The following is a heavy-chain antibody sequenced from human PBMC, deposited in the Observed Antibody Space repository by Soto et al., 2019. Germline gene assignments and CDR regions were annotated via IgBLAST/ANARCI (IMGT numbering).Heavy chain of an antibody. D-gene: IGHD1-1*01. Sequence: SETLSLTCTLSGGSVRAPDWWNWVRQSPDKGLERIAEVHISGHSNYNPSLRSRVSVSIDSSKNKFYLNLNSVTAADTAIYYCARVRQGCSANNCYFDPWGQGTQVTVSS. J-gene: IGHJ5*01. CDR1: GGSVRAPDW. CDR2: VHISGHS. V-gene: IGHV4-4*02. CDR3: ARVRQGCSANNCYFDP.